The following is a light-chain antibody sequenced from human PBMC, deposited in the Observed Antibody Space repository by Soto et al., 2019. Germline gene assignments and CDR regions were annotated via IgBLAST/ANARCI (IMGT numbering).Light chain of an antibody. CDR1: QSISSSY. CDR3: QQYSSSSYT. CDR2: AAS. V-gene: IGKV3-20*01. Sequence: EIVLTQSPGTLSLSPGERATLSCRASQSISSSYLAWYQQKPGQAPRLLIYAASSRATGIPDRFSGSGSGTDLTLTISRLEPEDFAVYYCQQYSSSSYTFGQGTQLEIK. J-gene: IGKJ2*01.